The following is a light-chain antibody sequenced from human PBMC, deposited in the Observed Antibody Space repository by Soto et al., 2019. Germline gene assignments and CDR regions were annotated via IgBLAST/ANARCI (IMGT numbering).Light chain of an antibody. CDR2: TAS. Sequence: EIVLTQSPGTLSLSPGQRATLSCRASQSVSSNYLAWYQQKPGQAPRLLIYTASNRATGIPDRFSGSGSGTDFSLTISRLEPEDFAVYYCQQYGSSPWTFGQGTKVEIK. J-gene: IGKJ1*01. CDR1: QSVSSNY. CDR3: QQYGSSPWT. V-gene: IGKV3-20*01.